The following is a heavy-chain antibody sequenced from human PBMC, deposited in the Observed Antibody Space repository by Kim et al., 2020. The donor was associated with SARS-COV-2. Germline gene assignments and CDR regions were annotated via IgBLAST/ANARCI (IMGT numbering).Heavy chain of an antibody. D-gene: IGHD6-13*01. V-gene: IGHV4-34*01. CDR1: GGSFSGYY. Sequence: SETLSLTCAVYGGSFSGYYWSWIRQPPGKGLEWIGEINHSGSTNYNPSLKSRVTISVDTSKNQFSLKLSSVTAADTAVYYCARGPRAAAGKGMRYYYYYIDVWGKGTTVTVS. J-gene: IGHJ6*03. CDR3: ARGPRAAAGKGMRYYYYYIDV. CDR2: INHSGST.